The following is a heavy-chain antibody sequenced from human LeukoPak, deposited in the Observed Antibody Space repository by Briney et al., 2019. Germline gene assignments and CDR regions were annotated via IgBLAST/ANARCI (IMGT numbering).Heavy chain of an antibody. V-gene: IGHV4-59*08. CDR2: IYYSGST. CDR3: ARWSAAARYFDL. CDR1: GGSISSYY. Sequence: SETLSLTCTVSGGSISSYYWSWIRQPPGKGLEWIGYIYYSGSTKYNPSLKSRVTISVDTSKNQFSLKLSSVTAADTAVYYCARWSAAARYFDLWGRGTLVTVSS. J-gene: IGHJ2*01. D-gene: IGHD2-2*01.